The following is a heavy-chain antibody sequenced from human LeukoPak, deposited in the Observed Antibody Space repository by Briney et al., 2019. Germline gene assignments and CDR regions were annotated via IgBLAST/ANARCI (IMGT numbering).Heavy chain of an antibody. J-gene: IGHJ3*02. CDR2: IYSSGTT. Sequence: SETLSLTCTVSGGSISTYYWSWIRQPVGKGLEWIGRIYSSGTTTYNPSLESRVTMSVDTSKNQFSLKLTSVTAADTAVYYCARRHYYGSGRENAFDIWGQGTMVTVSS. D-gene: IGHD3-10*01. CDR1: GGSISTYY. V-gene: IGHV4-4*07. CDR3: ARRHYYGSGRENAFDI.